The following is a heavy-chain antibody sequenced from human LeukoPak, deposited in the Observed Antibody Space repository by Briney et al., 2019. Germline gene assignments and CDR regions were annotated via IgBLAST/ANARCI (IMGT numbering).Heavy chain of an antibody. D-gene: IGHD4-17*01. CDR2: IYHSGST. Sequence: SQTLSLTCAVSGGSISSGGYSWSWIRQPPGKGLEWIGYIYHSGSTYYNPSLKSRVTISVDRSKNQFSLKLSSVTAADTAVYYCARVNSPGDYETPVVDYGMDVWGQGTTVTVSS. CDR3: ARVNSPGDYETPVVDYGMDV. CDR1: GGSISSGGYS. V-gene: IGHV4-30-2*01. J-gene: IGHJ6*02.